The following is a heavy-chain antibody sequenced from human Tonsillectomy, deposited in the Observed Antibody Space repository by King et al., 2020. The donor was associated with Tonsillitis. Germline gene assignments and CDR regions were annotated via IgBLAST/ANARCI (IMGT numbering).Heavy chain of an antibody. CDR1: GYTFTGYY. CDR3: ARDRGQWLVLYGMDV. V-gene: IGHV1-2*02. Sequence: QLVQSGAEVKKPGASVKVSCKASGYTFTGYYMHWVRQAPGQGLEWMGWINPNSGGTNYAQKFQGRVTMTRDTSISTAYMELSRLGSDDTAVYYCARDRGQWLVLYGMDVWGQGTTVTVSS. J-gene: IGHJ6*02. D-gene: IGHD6-19*01. CDR2: INPNSGGT.